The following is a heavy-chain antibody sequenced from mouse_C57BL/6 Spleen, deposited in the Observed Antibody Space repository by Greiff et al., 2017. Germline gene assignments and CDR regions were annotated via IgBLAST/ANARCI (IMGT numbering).Heavy chain of an antibody. V-gene: IGHV1-64*01. CDR1: GYTFTSYW. D-gene: IGHD1-1*01. CDR3: ARQRYCSSYDIDY. CDR2: IHPNSGST. Sequence: VQLQQPGAELVKPGASVTLSCKASGYTFTSYWMHWVKQRPGQGLEWIGMIHPNSGSTNYNEKFKSKATLTLDKSSSTAYMQLSSLTSEDSAVYYCARQRYCSSYDIDYWGQGTTLTVSS. J-gene: IGHJ2*01.